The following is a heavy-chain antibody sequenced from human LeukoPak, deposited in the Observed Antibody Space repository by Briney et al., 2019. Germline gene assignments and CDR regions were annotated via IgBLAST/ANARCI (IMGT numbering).Heavy chain of an antibody. CDR3: PRRLISVRPMTSDNWFAP. CDR2: IYNIGST. CDR1: GDSITKYY. J-gene: IGHJ5*02. V-gene: IGHV4-59*08. D-gene: IGHD3-10*01. Sequence: SETLSVTCTVSGDSITKYYWNWIRQSPGKGLEWIGYIYNIGSTHYNPSLKNRVAISADSSKNQFYWRLRSVTAADTAVYYCPRRLISVRPMTSDNWFAPWGQGSRVAV.